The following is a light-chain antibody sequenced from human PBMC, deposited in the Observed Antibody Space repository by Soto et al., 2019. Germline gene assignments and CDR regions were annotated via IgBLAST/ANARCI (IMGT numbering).Light chain of an antibody. CDR1: SPDL. V-gene: IGLV2-23*01. CDR2: EDT. Sequence: QSALTQPASVSGSPGQSITICCTGSPDLVSWYQQHPGSAPKLLIDEDTKRPSAVSERFSGSRSGNTASLTISGLQADDEADYYCSSDSPTGVRLFGGGTKLTVL. CDR3: SSDSPTGVRL. J-gene: IGLJ2*01.